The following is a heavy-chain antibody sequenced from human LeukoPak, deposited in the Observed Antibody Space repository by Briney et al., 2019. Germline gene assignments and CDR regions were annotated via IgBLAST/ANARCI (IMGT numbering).Heavy chain of an antibody. CDR1: GFTVSSNY. CDR2: IYSSGST. Sequence: PGGSLRLSCAASGFTVSSNYMSWVRQAPGKGLEWVSVIYSSGSTYYADSVKGRFTISRDNSKNTLYLQMNSLRAEDTAVYYCAKDSSYYYDSSGYSPFDYWGQGTLVTVSS. J-gene: IGHJ4*02. D-gene: IGHD3-22*01. CDR3: AKDSSYYYDSSGYSPFDY. V-gene: IGHV3-53*01.